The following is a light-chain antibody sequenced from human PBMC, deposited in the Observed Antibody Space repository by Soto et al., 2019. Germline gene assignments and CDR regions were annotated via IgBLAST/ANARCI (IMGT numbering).Light chain of an antibody. J-gene: IGKJ2*01. CDR1: QSISSW. CDR3: QQYDYYPYN. V-gene: IGKV1-5*03. Sequence: DIQMTQSPSTLSASVGDRVTITCRATQSISSWLAWYQQKPWEDPKILIYKSPSLESGAPSRFSGSGSGTEFTLTISSLQPDDFATYYCQQYDYYPYNFGRRTKLEIK. CDR2: KSP.